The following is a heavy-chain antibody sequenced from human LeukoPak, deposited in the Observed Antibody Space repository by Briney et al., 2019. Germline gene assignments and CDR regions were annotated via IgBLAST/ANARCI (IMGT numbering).Heavy chain of an antibody. Sequence: PGGSLRLSCAASGFTFSSYWMSWVRQAPGKGLEWVANIKQDGSEKYYVDSVKGRFTISRDNAKNSLYLQMNSLRAEDTAVYYCARVNLWFGTDAFDIWGQGTMVTVSS. D-gene: IGHD3-10*01. CDR2: IKQDGSEK. V-gene: IGHV3-7*01. CDR3: ARVNLWFGTDAFDI. CDR1: GFTFSSYW. J-gene: IGHJ3*02.